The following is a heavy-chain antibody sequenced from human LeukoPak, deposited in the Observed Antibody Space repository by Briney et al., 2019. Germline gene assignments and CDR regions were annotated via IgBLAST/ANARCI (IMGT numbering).Heavy chain of an antibody. CDR2: IYLGDSGT. CDR3: ARLGAQFIDY. J-gene: IGHJ4*02. D-gene: IGHD3-16*01. CDR1: GFGLNHFY. V-gene: IGHV5-51*01. Sequence: GESLEISCKMSGFGLNHFYIGWVRQQPGKGLEWMGIIYLGDSGTTYSPSVEGQVTISVDRSISTAFLHWSSLKASDTGIYYCARLGAQFIDYWGQGTLVTVSS.